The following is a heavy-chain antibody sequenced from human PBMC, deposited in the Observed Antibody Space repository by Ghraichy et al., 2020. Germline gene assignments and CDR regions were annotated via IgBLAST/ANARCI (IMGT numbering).Heavy chain of an antibody. Sequence: SETLSLACTVSGGSIRNSRYYWGWIRQPPGKGLEWIGSIYFGGNTYSNPSLKSRVSISIDTSKNQFSLTLTSVTAADTALYYCARQSPTGAKNGGTVVVVVVPYYFDRWGQGTQVIVSS. V-gene: IGHV4-39*01. CDR1: GGSIRNSRYY. CDR2: IYFGGNT. D-gene: IGHD3-22*01. CDR3: ARQSPTGAKNGGTVVVVVVPYYFDR. J-gene: IGHJ5*02.